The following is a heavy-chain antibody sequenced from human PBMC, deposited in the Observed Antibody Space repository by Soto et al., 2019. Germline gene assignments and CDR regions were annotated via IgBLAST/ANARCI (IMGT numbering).Heavy chain of an antibody. CDR3: ARTLRTYISSCMDV. V-gene: IGHV4-39*06. J-gene: IGHJ6*02. CDR1: GGSISSSSYY. Sequence: SETLSLTCTVSGGSISSSSYYWAWIRQPPGKGLEWSGSIYYSGSTYYSTSLKSRLTISKDTSKSQVVLTMTNMDPVDTATYYCARTLRTYISSCMDVWGQGTTVTVSS. D-gene: IGHD6-6*01. CDR2: IYYSGST.